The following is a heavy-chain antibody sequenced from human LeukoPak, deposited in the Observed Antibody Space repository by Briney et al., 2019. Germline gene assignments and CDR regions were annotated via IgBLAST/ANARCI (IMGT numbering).Heavy chain of an antibody. Sequence: GSLRLSCAASGFTFSSYAMSWIRQPPGEGLEWIGEINHSGSTNYNPSLKSRVTISVDTSKNQFSLKLSSVTAADTAVYYCARGRSLSGMDVWGQGTTVTVSS. CDR3: ARGRSLSGMDV. D-gene: IGHD3-10*01. V-gene: IGHV4-34*01. CDR1: GFTFSSYA. J-gene: IGHJ6*02. CDR2: INHSGST.